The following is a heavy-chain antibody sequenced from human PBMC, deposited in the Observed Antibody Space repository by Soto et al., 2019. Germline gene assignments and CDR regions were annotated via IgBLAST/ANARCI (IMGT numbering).Heavy chain of an antibody. V-gene: IGHV1-3*01. CDR3: ARVESSGWYRVGYYYYGMDV. J-gene: IGHJ6*02. D-gene: IGHD6-19*01. CDR2: INAGNGNT. Sequence: GASVKVSCKASGYTFTSYAMHWVRQAPGQRLEWMGWINAGNGNTKYSQKFQGRVTITRDTSASTAYMELSSLRSEDTAVYYCARVESSGWYRVGYYYYGMDVWGQGTTVTVSS. CDR1: GYTFTSYA.